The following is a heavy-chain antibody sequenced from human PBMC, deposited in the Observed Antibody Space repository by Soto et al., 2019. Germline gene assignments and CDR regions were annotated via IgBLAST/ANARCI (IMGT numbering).Heavy chain of an antibody. D-gene: IGHD6-13*01. J-gene: IGHJ6*02. Sequence: GGPLRLSVTSSGSPFSSYSFHWVRQTPGKGLEWVAVISYDGSNKYYADSVKGRFTVSRDSPKNTLFLQMNSLKPEETAVYYCARAPPRGIAAPGTWGSGMDVWGQGTTVTVSS. V-gene: IGHV3-30-3*01. CDR2: ISYDGSNK. CDR3: ARAPPRGIAAPGTWGSGMDV. CDR1: GSPFSSYS.